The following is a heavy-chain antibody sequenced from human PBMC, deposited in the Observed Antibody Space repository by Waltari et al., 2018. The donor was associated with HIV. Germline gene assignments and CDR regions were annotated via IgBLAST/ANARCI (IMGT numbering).Heavy chain of an antibody. D-gene: IGHD2-2*01. CDR3: ARDPRAMPGY. CDR2: ISHSGST. V-gene: IGHV4-34*01. Sequence: QVQLQQWGAGLLKPSETLSLTCAVYGGSFSGYYWSWIRQPPGKGLEWIGEISHSGSTFHNPSLKSRVTMSVDTSKNQFSLKLSSVTAADTAVYYCARDPRAMPGYWGQGTLVTVSS. J-gene: IGHJ4*02. CDR1: GGSFSGYY.